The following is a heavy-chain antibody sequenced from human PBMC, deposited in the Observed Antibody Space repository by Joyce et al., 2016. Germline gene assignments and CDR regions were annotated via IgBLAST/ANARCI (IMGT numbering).Heavy chain of an antibody. CDR3: ARELVVAATRWFDP. V-gene: IGHV1-69*08. J-gene: IGHJ5*02. CDR1: GDTFTSYT. D-gene: IGHD2-15*01. Sequence: QVQLVQSGAEVKKPGSSVKVSCKASGDTFTSYTSHWVRKAPGQGLEWMARIVPILNITNYAQNFQGRVTISADKSTSTYFMDLSSLRSDDTAVYYCARELVVAATRWFDPWGQGTLVTVSS. CDR2: IVPILNIT.